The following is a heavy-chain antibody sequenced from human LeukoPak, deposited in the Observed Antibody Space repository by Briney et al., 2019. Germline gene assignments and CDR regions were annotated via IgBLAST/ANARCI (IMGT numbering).Heavy chain of an antibody. CDR2: INSNGGST. CDR1: GFTFSTYA. V-gene: IGHV3-64D*08. D-gene: IGHD3-9*01. J-gene: IGHJ4*02. Sequence: GGSLRLSCSASGFTFSTYAMHWVRQAPGKGLESVSAINSNGGSTSYADSVKGRFTISRDNSKNTLYLQMSSLSAEDTAVYYCVKDGRELRFFDWSLPDWGQGTLVTVSS. CDR3: VKDGRELRFFDWSLPD.